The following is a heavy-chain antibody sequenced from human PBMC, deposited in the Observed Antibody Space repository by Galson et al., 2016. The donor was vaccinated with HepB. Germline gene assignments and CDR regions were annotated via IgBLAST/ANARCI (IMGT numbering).Heavy chain of an antibody. Sequence: ETLSLTCTVSGGSIINNRYYWGWIRQPPGKGLEWIANIYYNGNTYYNPSLKSRITIAMDTSENHFSLNLNSMTASDTAIYYCAREPRGNNWDYFDSWGQGALVTVSS. CDR3: AREPRGNNWDYFDS. D-gene: IGHD1-1*01. J-gene: IGHJ4*02. CDR2: IYYNGNT. V-gene: IGHV4-39*02. CDR1: GGSIINNRYY.